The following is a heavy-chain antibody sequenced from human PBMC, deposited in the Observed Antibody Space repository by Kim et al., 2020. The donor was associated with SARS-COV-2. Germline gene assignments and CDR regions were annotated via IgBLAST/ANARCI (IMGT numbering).Heavy chain of an antibody. CDR2: IYYSGST. V-gene: IGHV4-39*01. CDR1: GGSISSSSYY. J-gene: IGHJ4*02. CDR3: ARLEGIESGAAAGVVDY. D-gene: IGHD6-13*01. Sequence: SETLSLTCTVSGGSISSSSYYWGWIRQPPGKGLEWIGSIYYSGSTYYNPSLKSRVTISVDTSKNQFSLKLSSVTAADTAVYYCARLEGIESGAAAGVVDYWGQGTLVTVSS.